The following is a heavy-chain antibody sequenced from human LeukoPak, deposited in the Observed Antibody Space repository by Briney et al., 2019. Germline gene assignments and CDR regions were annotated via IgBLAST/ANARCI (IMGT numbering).Heavy chain of an antibody. CDR3: ARTPSISSLSFDY. Sequence: GGSLRLSCAASGFTVSSNYMSWVRQAPGKGLEWVSVIYSGGSTYYADSVKGRFTISRDNSKNTLYLQMNSLRAEDTAVYYCARTPSISSLSFDYWGQGTLVTVSS. V-gene: IGHV3-66*01. J-gene: IGHJ4*02. CDR1: GFTVSSNY. CDR2: IYSGGST. D-gene: IGHD6-6*01.